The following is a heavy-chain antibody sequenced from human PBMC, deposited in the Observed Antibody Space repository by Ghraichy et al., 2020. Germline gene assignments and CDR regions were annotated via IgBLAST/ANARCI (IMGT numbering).Heavy chain of an antibody. Sequence: SGPTLVKPTQTLTLTCTFSGFSLSTSGMCVSWIRQPPGKALEWLARIDWDDDKYYSTSLKTRLTISKDTSKNQVVLTMTNMDPVDTATYYCARMRGEQLVPVTYYYYMDVWGKGTTVTVSS. CDR3: ARMRGEQLVPVTYYYYMDV. D-gene: IGHD6-6*01. CDR2: IDWDDDK. V-gene: IGHV2-70*11. J-gene: IGHJ6*03. CDR1: GFSLSTSGMC.